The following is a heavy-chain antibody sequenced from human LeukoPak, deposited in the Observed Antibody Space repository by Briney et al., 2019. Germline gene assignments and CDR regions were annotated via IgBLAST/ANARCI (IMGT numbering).Heavy chain of an antibody. J-gene: IGHJ4*02. D-gene: IGHD3-22*01. CDR3: ARDGDYYYDSSGYWDYYFDY. CDR2: IIPIFGTA. V-gene: IGHV1-69*01. Sequence: SVKVSCKASGGTFSSYAISWVRQAPGQGLEWMGGIIPIFGTANYAQKFQGRVTITADESTSTAYMELSSLRSEDTAVYYCARDGDYYYDSSGYWDYYFDYWGQGTLVTVSS. CDR1: GGTFSSYA.